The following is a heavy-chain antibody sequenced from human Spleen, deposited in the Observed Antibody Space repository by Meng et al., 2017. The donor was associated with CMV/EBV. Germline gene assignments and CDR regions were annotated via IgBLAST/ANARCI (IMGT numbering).Heavy chain of an antibody. V-gene: IGHV4-59*01. D-gene: IGHD1-26*01. CDR1: GGSMRSYY. J-gene: IGHJ5*02. CDR2: SYSNEST. CDR3: ARQGRDTNWFDP. Sequence: CTCSGGSMRSYYCSSLRQHPGKRLEWYDYSYSNESTDYNPSLRSRVTISLNTPTHRFSLGLGSVTAADTAVNYCARQGRDTNWFDPWGQGTLVTVSS.